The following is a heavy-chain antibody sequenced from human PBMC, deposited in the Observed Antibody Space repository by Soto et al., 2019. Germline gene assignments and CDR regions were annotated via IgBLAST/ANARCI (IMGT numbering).Heavy chain of an antibody. J-gene: IGHJ5*02. Sequence: GGSLRLSCAASGFTFSSYSMNWVRQAPGKGLEWVSSISSSSSYIYYADSVKGRFTISRDNAKNSLYLQMNSLRAEDTAVYYCASLPTVSENWFDPWGQGTLVTVSS. CDR3: ASLPTVSENWFDP. V-gene: IGHV3-21*01. CDR2: ISSSSSYI. D-gene: IGHD4-17*01. CDR1: GFTFSSYS.